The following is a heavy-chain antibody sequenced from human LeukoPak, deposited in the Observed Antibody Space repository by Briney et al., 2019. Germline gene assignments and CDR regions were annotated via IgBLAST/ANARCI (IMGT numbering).Heavy chain of an antibody. D-gene: IGHD3-22*01. Sequence: RPGGSLRLSCAASGFIFGDYDMNWVRQAPGKGLEWVSHINWNGNTIGYGDSVKGRFTISRDNAKNSLYLQMNSLRAEDTAFYYCARGLMGGYPYFENWGQGTLVTVSS. CDR1: GFIFGDYD. CDR2: INWNGNTI. CDR3: ARGLMGGYPYFEN. J-gene: IGHJ4*02. V-gene: IGHV3-20*04.